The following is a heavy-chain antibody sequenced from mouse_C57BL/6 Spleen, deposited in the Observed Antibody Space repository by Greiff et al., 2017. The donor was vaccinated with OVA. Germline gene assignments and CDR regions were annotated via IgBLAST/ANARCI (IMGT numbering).Heavy chain of an antibody. CDR2: INPSSGYT. V-gene: IGHV1-7*01. Sequence: VQLQQSGAELAKPGASVKLSCKASGYTFTSYWMHWVKQRPGQGLEWIGYINPSSGYTKYNQKFKDKATLTADKSSSTAYMQLSSLTYEDSAVYYCARSPYYDYDGRTLLYYAMDYWGQGTSVTVSS. CDR1: GYTFTSYW. D-gene: IGHD2-4*01. J-gene: IGHJ4*01. CDR3: ARSPYYDYDGRTLLYYAMDY.